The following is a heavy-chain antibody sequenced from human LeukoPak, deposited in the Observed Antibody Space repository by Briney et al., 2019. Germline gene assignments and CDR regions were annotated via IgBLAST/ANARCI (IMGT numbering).Heavy chain of an antibody. CDR1: GFTFSSYA. CDR2: ISGSGGST. J-gene: IGHJ4*02. V-gene: IGHV3-23*01. D-gene: IGHD3-22*01. CDR3: AKCHDSFGYYFRGDS. Sequence: GGSLRLSCAASGFTFSSYAMSWVRQAPGKGLEWVSAISGSGGSTYYADSVKGRFTISRDNSKNTLYLQMNSLRAEDTAVYYSAKCHDSFGYYFRGDSWGQGTLVTVSS.